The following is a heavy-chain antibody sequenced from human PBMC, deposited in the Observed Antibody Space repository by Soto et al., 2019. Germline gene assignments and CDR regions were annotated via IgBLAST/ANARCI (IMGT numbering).Heavy chain of an antibody. CDR2: IYYRGST. V-gene: IGHV4-59*01. D-gene: IGHD3-22*01. J-gene: IGHJ3*01. Sequence: SETLSLTCTVSGGSISSYYWSWIRQPPGKGQEWIGYIYYRGSTNYNPSLKSRVTISVDTSKNQFSLKLSSVTAADTAVYYCARIGGWYDSSGYYCGFDAFDFWGQGTMVTVSS. CDR3: ARIGGWYDSSGYYCGFDAFDF. CDR1: GGSISSYY.